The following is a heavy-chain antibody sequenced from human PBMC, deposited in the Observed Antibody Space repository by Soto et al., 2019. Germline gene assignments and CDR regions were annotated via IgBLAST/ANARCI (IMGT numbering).Heavy chain of an antibody. CDR2: IKQDGSEK. V-gene: IGHV3-7*05. CDR3: ARDIAVAGESFDY. J-gene: IGHJ4*02. Sequence: GGSLRLSCAASGFTFSSYWMSWVRQAPGKGLEWVANIKQDGSEKYYVDSVKGRFTISRDNAKNSLYLQMNSLRAEDTAVYYCARDIAVAGESFDYWGQGTLVTVSS. D-gene: IGHD6-19*01. CDR1: GFTFSSYW.